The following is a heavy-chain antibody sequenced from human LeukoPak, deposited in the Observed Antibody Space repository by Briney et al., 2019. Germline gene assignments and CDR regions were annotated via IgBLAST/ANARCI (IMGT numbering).Heavy chain of an antibody. Sequence: GGSLRLSCAASGFTVSSNYMSWVRQAPGKGLEWVSAIYSGGSTYYADSVKGRFTISRDNSKNTLYLQMNSLRAEDTAVYYCARDKGLRASYCGGDCYSAMYYWGQGTLVTVSS. CDR3: ARDKGLRASYCGGDCYSAMYY. V-gene: IGHV3-66*01. J-gene: IGHJ4*02. CDR1: GFTVSSNY. CDR2: IYSGGST. D-gene: IGHD2-21*02.